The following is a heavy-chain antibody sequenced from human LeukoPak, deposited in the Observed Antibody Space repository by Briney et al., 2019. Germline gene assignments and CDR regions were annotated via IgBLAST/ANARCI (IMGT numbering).Heavy chain of an antibody. CDR1: GFTFTSSA. J-gene: IGHJ6*02. D-gene: IGHD3-9*01. Sequence: RASVKVSCKASGFTFTSSAMQWVRQARGQRLEWIGWIVVGSGNTNYAQKFPERVTITRDMSTSTAYMELSSLRSEDTAVYYCAADLRYFDWLLPSGMDVWGQGTTVTVSS. V-gene: IGHV1-58*02. CDR3: AADLRYFDWLLPSGMDV. CDR2: IVVGSGNT.